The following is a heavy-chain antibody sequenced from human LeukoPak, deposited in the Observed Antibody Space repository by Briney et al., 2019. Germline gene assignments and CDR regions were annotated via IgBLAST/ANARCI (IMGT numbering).Heavy chain of an antibody. J-gene: IGHJ4*02. Sequence: SETLSLTCTVSGGSISSSSYYWGWIRQPPGKGLEWIGSIYYSGSTYYNPSLKSRVTISVDTFKNQFSLKLSSVTAADTAVYYCARDRWRELLDYWGQGTLVTVSS. D-gene: IGHD2-15*01. CDR3: ARDRWRELLDY. CDR1: GGSISSSSYY. CDR2: IYYSGST. V-gene: IGHV4-39*07.